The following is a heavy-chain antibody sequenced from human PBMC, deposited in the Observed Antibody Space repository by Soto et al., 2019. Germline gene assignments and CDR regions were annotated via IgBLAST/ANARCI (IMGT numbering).Heavy chain of an antibody. D-gene: IGHD2-15*01. CDR2: IRSKAYGGTT. V-gene: IGHV3-49*03. CDR1: GFTFGDYA. J-gene: IGHJ4*02. Sequence: GGSLRLSCTASGFTFGDYAMSWFRQGPGKGLEWVGFIRSKAYGGTTEYAASVKGRFTISRDDSNTIAYLQMNSLKLEDTGVYYCTRASPDCSDGSCYHRNWGQGTLVTVSS. CDR3: TRASPDCSDGSCYHRN.